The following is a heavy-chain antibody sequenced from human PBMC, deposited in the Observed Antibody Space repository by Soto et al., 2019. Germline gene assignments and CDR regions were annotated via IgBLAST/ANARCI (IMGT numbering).Heavy chain of an antibody. J-gene: IGHJ3*02. D-gene: IGHD6-19*01. CDR3: ARRRLSSGWYSYAFDI. Sequence: GESLKISCKGAGYSFTSYWIGWVRQMPGKGLEWMGIIYPGDSDTRYSPSFQDQVTISADKSISTAYLQWSSLKASDTAMYYCARRRLSSGWYSYAFDIRGQGTMVTVSS. CDR1: GYSFTSYW. CDR2: IYPGDSDT. V-gene: IGHV5-51*01.